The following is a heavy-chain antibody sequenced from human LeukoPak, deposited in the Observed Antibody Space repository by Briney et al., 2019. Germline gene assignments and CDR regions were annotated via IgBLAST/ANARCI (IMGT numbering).Heavy chain of an antibody. J-gene: IGHJ4*02. Sequence: SETLSLTCTVSGGSISSYQWSWIRQPAGKGLEWIGRIYPSESAIYSPSLKSRVTMSVDTSKKQFSLKVRSVTAADTAVYHCASTAVAGIFNYWGQGTLVTVSS. CDR1: GGSISSYQ. CDR2: IYPSESA. CDR3: ASTAVAGIFNY. V-gene: IGHV4-4*07. D-gene: IGHD6-19*01.